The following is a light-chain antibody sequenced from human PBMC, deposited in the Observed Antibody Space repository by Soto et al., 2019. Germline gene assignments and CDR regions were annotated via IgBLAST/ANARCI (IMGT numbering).Light chain of an antibody. Sequence: PGERAALSCRASQTVAHDYVAWYQQKFGQAPRLLIYATSIRATGIPDRFSGSGSGTDFTLTISRLEPEDFAVYFCQQYGNSPRTFGQGTKLEIK. V-gene: IGKV3-20*01. CDR2: ATS. CDR3: QQYGNSPRT. J-gene: IGKJ2*01. CDR1: QTVAHDY.